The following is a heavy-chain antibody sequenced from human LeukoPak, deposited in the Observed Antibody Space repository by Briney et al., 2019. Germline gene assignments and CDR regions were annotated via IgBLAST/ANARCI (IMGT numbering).Heavy chain of an antibody. CDR3: AKDLRSGSYTHYFDS. Sequence: GGSLRLSCAASGFTFSSYAMSWVRQAPGKGLEWVSAISGSGGSTYYADSVEGRFTTSRDSSKNTLYLQMNSLRAEDTAVYYCAKDLRSGSYTHYFDSWGQGTLVTVSS. CDR1: GFTFSSYA. J-gene: IGHJ4*02. CDR2: ISGSGGST. D-gene: IGHD3-10*01. V-gene: IGHV3-23*01.